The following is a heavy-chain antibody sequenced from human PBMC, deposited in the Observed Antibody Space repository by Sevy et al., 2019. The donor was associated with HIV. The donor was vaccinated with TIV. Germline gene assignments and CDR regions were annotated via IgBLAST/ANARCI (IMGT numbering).Heavy chain of an antibody. V-gene: IGHV3-33*01. CDR2: IWYDGSNK. Sequence: GGSLRLSCAASGFTFSSYGMHWVRQAPGKGLEWVAVIWYDGSNKYYADSVKGRFTISRDNAKNTLYLQMNSLRAEDTAVYYCARVVTRGGDWFDPWGQGTLVTVSS. J-gene: IGHJ5*02. CDR3: ARVVTRGGDWFDP. CDR1: GFTFSSYG. D-gene: IGHD7-27*01.